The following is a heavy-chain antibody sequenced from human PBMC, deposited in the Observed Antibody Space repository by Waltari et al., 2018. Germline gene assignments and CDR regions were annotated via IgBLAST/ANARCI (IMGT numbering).Heavy chain of an antibody. V-gene: IGHV3-23*01. Sequence: VQLLESGGGLVQSGGSLRLSCAASGFTFRSYAMNWVRQAPGKGVEWVSVISGSGGSTDYADSGKGRFTISRDKSKNTLYLQMNNLRVEDTAVYYCASSLYGDYTQIWGRVFDYWGQGTLVTVSS. D-gene: IGHD4-17*01. J-gene: IGHJ4*02. CDR2: ISGSGGST. CDR1: GFTFRSYA. CDR3: ASSLYGDYTQIWGRVFDY.